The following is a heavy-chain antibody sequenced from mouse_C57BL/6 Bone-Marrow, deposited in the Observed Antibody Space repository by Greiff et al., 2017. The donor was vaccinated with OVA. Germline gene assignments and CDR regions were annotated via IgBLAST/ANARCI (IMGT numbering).Heavy chain of an antibody. CDR1: GFTFNTYA. Sequence: EVHLVESGGGLVQPKGSLKLSCAASGFTFNTYAMHWVRQAPGKGLEWVARIRSKSSNYATYYADSVKDRFTISRDDSQSMLYLQMNNLKTEDTAMYYCVREFITTVGQGMDYWGQGTSVTVSS. CDR2: IRSKSSNYAT. CDR3: VREFITTVGQGMDY. V-gene: IGHV10-3*01. D-gene: IGHD1-1*01. J-gene: IGHJ4*01.